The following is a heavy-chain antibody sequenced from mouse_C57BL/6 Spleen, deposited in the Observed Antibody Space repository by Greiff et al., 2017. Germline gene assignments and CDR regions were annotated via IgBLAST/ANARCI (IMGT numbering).Heavy chain of an antibody. V-gene: IGHV1-62-2*01. CDR1: GYTFTEYT. CDR2: FYPGSGSI. D-gene: IGHD1-1*01. Sequence: QVQLKQSGAELVKPGASVKLSCKASGYTFTEYTIHWVKQRSGQGLEWIGWFYPGSGSIKYNEKFKVKATLTADKSSSTVNMELSRWTSKDSAVYFCARQEYYGSSYAFDYWGQGTTLKVSS. J-gene: IGHJ2*01. CDR3: ARQEYYGSSYAFDY.